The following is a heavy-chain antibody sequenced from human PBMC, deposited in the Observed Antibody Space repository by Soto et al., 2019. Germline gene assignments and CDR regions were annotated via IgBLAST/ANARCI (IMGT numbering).Heavy chain of an antibody. CDR3: VKDRPLAHRSGMDA. CDR2: ISGGGST. CDR1: GFTFSSFA. D-gene: IGHD6-6*01. Sequence: PGGSLRLSCAASGFTFSSFAMTWVRQSPVKGLEWVSAISGGGSTYYADSVKGRFTISRDNSKRTVFLQMNSLRADDTGVYYCVKDRPLAHRSGMDAWGQGTTVTVSS. V-gene: IGHV3-23*01. J-gene: IGHJ6*02.